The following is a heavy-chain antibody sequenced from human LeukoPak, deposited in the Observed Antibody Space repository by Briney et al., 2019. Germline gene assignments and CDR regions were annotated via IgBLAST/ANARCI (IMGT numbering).Heavy chain of an antibody. V-gene: IGHV3-33*08. D-gene: IGHD6-25*01. CDR1: GFTFSSYG. CDR2: IWYDGSNK. CDR3: ARDRRLSYFDY. J-gene: IGHJ4*02. Sequence: GGSLRLSCAASGFTFSSYGMHWLRQAPGKGLEWVAVIWYDGSNKYYADSVKGRFTISRDNSKNTLYLQMNSLRDEDTAVYYCARDRRLSYFDYWGQGTLVTVSS.